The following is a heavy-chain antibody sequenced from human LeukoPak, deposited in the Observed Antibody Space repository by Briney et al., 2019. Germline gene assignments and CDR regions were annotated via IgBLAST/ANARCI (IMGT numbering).Heavy chain of an antibody. CDR2: INPNSGGT. Sequence: ASVKVSCKASGYTFTGYYMHWVRQAPGQGLEWMGWINPNSGGTNYAQKFQGRVTMTRDTSISTAYMELSRLRSDDTAVYYCARLVYYYDSSGYPATTFDYWGQGTLVTVSS. V-gene: IGHV1-2*02. J-gene: IGHJ4*02. CDR3: ARLVYYYDSSGYPATTFDY. CDR1: GYTFTGYY. D-gene: IGHD3-22*01.